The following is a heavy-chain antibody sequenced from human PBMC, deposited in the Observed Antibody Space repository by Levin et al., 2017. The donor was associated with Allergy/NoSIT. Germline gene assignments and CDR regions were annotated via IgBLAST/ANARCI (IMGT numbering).Heavy chain of an antibody. Sequence: GGSLRLSCAASGFSFSNYYMHWVRQAAGKGVVWGARVTSEGSVTDYADSVKGRFTISRDNARNTLYLQINSLRAEDTAVYYCARGGCSSTSCLDNWGQGILVTVSS. D-gene: IGHD2-2*01. CDR1: GFSFSNYY. CDR3: ARGGCSSTSCLDN. V-gene: IGHV3-74*01. CDR2: VTSEGSVT. J-gene: IGHJ4*02.